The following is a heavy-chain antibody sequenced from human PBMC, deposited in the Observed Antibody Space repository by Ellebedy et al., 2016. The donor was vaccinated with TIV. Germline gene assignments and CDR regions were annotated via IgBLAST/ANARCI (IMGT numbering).Heavy chain of an antibody. D-gene: IGHD3-10*01. V-gene: IGHV4-39*07. Sequence: SETLSLXXSVSGASLSSTSYTWGWIRQPQGKGLEWIATISERGTTYYNPSLRSRATISLDTSKNHFSLRLNSLTAADTAIYYCARERYGSVSYPDYWGQGTLVTVSS. J-gene: IGHJ4*02. CDR2: ISERGTT. CDR3: ARERYGSVSYPDY. CDR1: GASLSSTSYT.